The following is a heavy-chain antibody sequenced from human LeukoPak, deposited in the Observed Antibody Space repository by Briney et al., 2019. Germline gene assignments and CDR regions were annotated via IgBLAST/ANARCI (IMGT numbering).Heavy chain of an antibody. CDR3: AKNRSGWYYLDY. CDR1: GFSFDDYA. D-gene: IGHD6-19*01. Sequence: GGSLRLSCAASGFSFDDYAMHWVRQVPGKGLEWVSGITWNSAPIGYADSVKGRFTISRDNSKNSLYLQMNSLTVEDTAVYYCAKNRSGWYYLDYWGQGTLVTVSS. CDR2: ITWNSAPI. V-gene: IGHV3-9*01. J-gene: IGHJ4*02.